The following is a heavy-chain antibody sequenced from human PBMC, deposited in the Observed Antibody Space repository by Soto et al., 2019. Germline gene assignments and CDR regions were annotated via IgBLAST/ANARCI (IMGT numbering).Heavy chain of an antibody. D-gene: IGHD3-10*01. J-gene: IGHJ6*02. CDR2: IMYSGYS. CDR3: ARHGFGPLHGLVDV. V-gene: IGHV4-59*08. CDR1: GDSLTNYY. Sequence: QVQLQESGPGLVKPSETLSLTCTVSGDSLTNYYCSWFRQPPGKGLELIGYIMYSGYSAYNLSLKRRVTLSMDTSKTQFSLMLESVTATDTAVYYCARHGFGPLHGLVDVWGQGTTVIVSS.